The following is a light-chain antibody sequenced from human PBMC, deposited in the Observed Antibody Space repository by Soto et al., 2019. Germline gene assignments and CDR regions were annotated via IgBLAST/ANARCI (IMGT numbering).Light chain of an antibody. CDR3: QQSYSTRWT. Sequence: DIQMTHSPSSLSSSVVYRVTITCRASQSISSYLNWYQQKPGKAPKLLIYAASSLQSGVPSRFSGSGSGTDFTLTISSLQPEDFATYYCQQSYSTRWTFGQGTKVDIK. J-gene: IGKJ1*01. CDR2: AAS. CDR1: QSISSY. V-gene: IGKV1-39*01.